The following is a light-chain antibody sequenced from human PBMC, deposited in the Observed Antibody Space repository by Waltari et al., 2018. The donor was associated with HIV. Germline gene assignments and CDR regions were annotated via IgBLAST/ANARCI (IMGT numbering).Light chain of an antibody. Sequence: QPVLTQPPSASGSLGASVKLTCTLSSGHSSNAIPWHQQQPEKGPRFLMKVNSDGSHNRGAGIPDRFSGSTYGAERYLTISSLQSEDEADYYCQTWGTGIAVFGGGTKLTVL. J-gene: IGLJ3*02. V-gene: IGLV4-69*01. CDR2: VNSDGSH. CDR3: QTWGTGIAV. CDR1: SGHSSNA.